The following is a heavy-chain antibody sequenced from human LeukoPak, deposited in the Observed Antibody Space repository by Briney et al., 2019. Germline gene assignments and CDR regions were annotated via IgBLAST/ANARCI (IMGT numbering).Heavy chain of an antibody. CDR2: INSDGRDT. V-gene: IGHV3-74*01. Sequence: GGSLRLSCAASGFTFSNYYVHWVRQPPGKGLVWVSRINSDGRDTGYVDSVKGRFTISRDNTKNSLYLQMNSLRAEDTAVYYCAKDGGSDPDSFDIWGQGPMVTVSS. J-gene: IGHJ3*02. D-gene: IGHD2-15*01. CDR3: AKDGGSDPDSFDI. CDR1: GFTFSNYY.